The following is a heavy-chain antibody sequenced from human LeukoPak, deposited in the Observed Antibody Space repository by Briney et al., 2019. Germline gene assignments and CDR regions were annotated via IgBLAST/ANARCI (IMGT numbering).Heavy chain of an antibody. J-gene: IGHJ3*02. CDR2: ISNSGTTV. Sequence: SGGSLRLSCVASGYTFSDYYMSWIRQAPGKGLEWVSYISNSGTTVYYVDSVKGRFSISRDKAKNSLYLQVDSLRAEDTAVYYCARAGLGYGDAFDTWGQGTMVTVSS. V-gene: IGHV3-11*01. CDR1: GYTFSDYY. CDR3: ARAGLGYGDAFDT. D-gene: IGHD5-18*01.